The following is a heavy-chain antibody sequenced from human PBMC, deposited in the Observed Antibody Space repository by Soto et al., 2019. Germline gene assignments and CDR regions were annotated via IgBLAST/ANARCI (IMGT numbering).Heavy chain of an antibody. D-gene: IGHD3-10*01. CDR3: ARHSSYYYGSGSYYNHFFDY. CDR2: IYYSGST. Sequence: SETLSLTCTVSGGSISSYYWSWIRQPPGKGLEWIGYIYYSGSTNYNPSLKSRVNISVDTSKNQFSMKLSSVTAADTAVYYCARHSSYYYGSGSYYNHFFDYWGQGTLVTVSS. V-gene: IGHV4-59*08. CDR1: GGSISSYY. J-gene: IGHJ4*02.